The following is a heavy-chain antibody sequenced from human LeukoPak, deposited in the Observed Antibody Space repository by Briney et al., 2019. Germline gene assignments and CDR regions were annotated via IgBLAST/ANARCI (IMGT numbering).Heavy chain of an antibody. D-gene: IGHD6-19*01. CDR3: ARSRVPRGRIAVAGNWFDP. Sequence: GGSLRLSCAASGFTFSSYWMHWVRRAPGKGLVWVSRTNSDGSSTSYADSVKGRFTISRDNAKNTLYLQMSSLRDEDTAVYYCARSRVPRGRIAVAGNWFDPWGQGTLVTVSS. CDR1: GFTFSSYW. J-gene: IGHJ5*02. V-gene: IGHV3-74*01. CDR2: TNSDGSST.